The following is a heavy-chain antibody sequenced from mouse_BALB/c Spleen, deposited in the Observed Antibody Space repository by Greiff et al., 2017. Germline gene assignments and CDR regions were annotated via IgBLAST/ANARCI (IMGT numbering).Heavy chain of an antibody. CDR3: TRSPRYGNSLFAY. V-gene: IGHV1-15*01. Sequence: QVQLQQSGAELVRTGASVTLSCKASGYTFTDYEMHWVKQTPVHGLEWIGAIDPETGGTAYNQKFKGKATLTADKSSSTAYMELRSLTSEDSAVYYCTRSPRYGNSLFAYWGQGTLVTVSA. CDR2: IDPETGGT. CDR1: GYTFTDYE. J-gene: IGHJ3*01. D-gene: IGHD2-1*01.